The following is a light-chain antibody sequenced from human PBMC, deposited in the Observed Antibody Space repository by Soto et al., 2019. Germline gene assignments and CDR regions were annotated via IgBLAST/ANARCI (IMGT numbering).Light chain of an antibody. CDR1: QSVSSSY. CDR3: QQYTSSQLT. CDR2: GAS. Sequence: EIVLTQSPDTLSVSPGERATLSCRASQSVSSSYLAWYQQKPGQAPRLLIYGASSRATGIPDRFSGSESGTDFTLTISRLEPEDFAVYYCQQYTSSQLTFGGGTKVEIK. V-gene: IGKV3-20*01. J-gene: IGKJ4*01.